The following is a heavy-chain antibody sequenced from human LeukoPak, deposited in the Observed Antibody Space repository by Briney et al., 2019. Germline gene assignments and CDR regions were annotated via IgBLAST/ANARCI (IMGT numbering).Heavy chain of an antibody. CDR3: ATRLCTIAACRASSYKSLDV. CDR1: GFTFSSYA. CDR2: ISGSGGST. V-gene: IGHV3-23*01. J-gene: IGHJ6*04. D-gene: IGHD2-8*01. Sequence: AGGSLRLSCAASGFTFSSYAMSWVRQAPGKGLEWVSAISGSGGSTYYADSVKGRFTISRDNAKNSVHLQMNSLRAEDTAVYYCATRLCTIAACRASSYKSLDVWGKGTTVTVSS.